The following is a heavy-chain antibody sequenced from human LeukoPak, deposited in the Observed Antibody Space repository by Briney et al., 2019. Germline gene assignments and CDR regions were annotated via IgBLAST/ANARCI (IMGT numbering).Heavy chain of an antibody. Sequence: ASVKVSCKASGYTFTGYYMHWVRQAPGQGLEWMGWINPNSGGTNYAQKFQGRVTMTRDTSISTAYMELSRLRSDDTAVYYCARSGTALVAYYFDYWGQGTLVAVSS. D-gene: IGHD5-18*01. CDR2: INPNSGGT. J-gene: IGHJ4*02. CDR1: GYTFTGYY. V-gene: IGHV1-2*02. CDR3: ARSGTALVAYYFDY.